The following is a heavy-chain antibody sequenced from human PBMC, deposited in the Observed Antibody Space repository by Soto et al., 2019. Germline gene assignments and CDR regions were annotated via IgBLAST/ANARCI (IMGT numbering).Heavy chain of an antibody. CDR3: AKVPVDTAMVNYYGMDV. Sequence: PGGSLRLSCAASGFTFSSYAMSWVRQAPGKGLEWDSAISGSGGSTYYADSVKGRFTISRDNSKNTLYLQMNSLRAEDTAVYYCAKVPVDTAMVNYYGMDVWGQGTTVTVSS. CDR1: GFTFSSYA. J-gene: IGHJ6*02. D-gene: IGHD5-18*01. CDR2: ISGSGGST. V-gene: IGHV3-23*01.